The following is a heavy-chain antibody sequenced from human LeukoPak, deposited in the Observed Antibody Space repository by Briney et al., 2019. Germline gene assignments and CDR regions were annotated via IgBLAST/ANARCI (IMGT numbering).Heavy chain of an antibody. CDR1: GFTFSSSA. J-gene: IGHJ4*02. V-gene: IGHV3-30*18. CDR2: ISNDESNK. D-gene: IGHD5-12*01. Sequence: SGGSLRLSCAASGFTFSSSAMHWVRQPPGKGLEWLTVISNDESNKYYADSVKGRFTISRDNSKNMLYLQMNSLRTEDTAVYYCAKVGSGNDYYWGQGTLVTVSS. CDR3: AKVGSGNDYY.